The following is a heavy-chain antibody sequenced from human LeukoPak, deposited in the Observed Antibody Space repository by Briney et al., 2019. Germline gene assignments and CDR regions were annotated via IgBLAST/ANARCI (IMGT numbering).Heavy chain of an antibody. J-gene: IGHJ4*02. Sequence: GGSLRLSCSASGFSCSSYWMSWVRQAPGKGLEWVAHINEDGSEKYYVDSVKGRFFISRDNAAKSLSLQMNRLRDADTAVYYCARVSVGAPAFDYWGQGNLVTVPS. CDR2: INEDGSEK. CDR1: GFSCSSYW. CDR3: ARVSVGAPAFDY. D-gene: IGHD1-26*01. V-gene: IGHV3-7*01.